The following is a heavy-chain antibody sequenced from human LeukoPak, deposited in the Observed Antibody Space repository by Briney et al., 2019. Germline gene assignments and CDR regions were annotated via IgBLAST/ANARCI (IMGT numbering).Heavy chain of an antibody. V-gene: IGHV3-21*01. CDR2: ISSSSSYI. CDR1: GFTFSSYS. Sequence: GGSLRLSCAASGFTFSSYSMNWVRQAPGKGLEWVSSISSSSSYIYYAASVKGRFTISRDNAKNSLYLQMNSLRAEDTAVYYCARDGLLAVADLWGQGTLVTVSS. CDR3: ARDGLLAVADL. J-gene: IGHJ1*01. D-gene: IGHD6-19*01.